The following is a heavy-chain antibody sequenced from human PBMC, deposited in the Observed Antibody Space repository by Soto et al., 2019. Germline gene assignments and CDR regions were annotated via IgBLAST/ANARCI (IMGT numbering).Heavy chain of an antibody. J-gene: IGHJ6*02. CDR2: INPSGGST. D-gene: IGHD3-10*01. Sequence: ASVKVSCKASGYTFTSYYMHWVRQAPGQGLEWMGRINPSGGSTSYAQKFQGRVTMTRDTSTSTVYMELSSLRSEDTAVYYCARERSITKVISGMDVWGQGTTVTVSS. CDR1: GYTFTSYY. CDR3: ARERSITKVISGMDV. V-gene: IGHV1-46*01.